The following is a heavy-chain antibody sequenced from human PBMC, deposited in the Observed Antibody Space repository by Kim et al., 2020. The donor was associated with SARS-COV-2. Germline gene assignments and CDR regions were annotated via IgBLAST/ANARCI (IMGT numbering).Heavy chain of an antibody. CDR2: IKSKTDGGTT. J-gene: IGHJ4*02. Sequence: GGSLRLSCAVSGFTFSNAWMTWVRQAPGKGLEWVGRIKSKTDGGTTDDAAPVKSRFTISRDDSKNTVLLQMNSLKTEDTAVYYCTTVGYDGSYSDHWGQGTLVTVSS. D-gene: IGHD5-12*01. V-gene: IGHV3-15*01. CDR1: GFTFSNAW. CDR3: TTVGYDGSYSDH.